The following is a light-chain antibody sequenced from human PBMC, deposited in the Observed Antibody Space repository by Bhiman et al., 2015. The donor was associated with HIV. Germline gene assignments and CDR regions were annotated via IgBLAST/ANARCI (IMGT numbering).Light chain of an antibody. CDR2: DVS. J-gene: IGLJ2*01. V-gene: IGLV2-14*01. CDR1: SSDVGGYNY. CDR3: SSYASSGPSHVI. Sequence: QSALTQPASVSGSPGQSITISCTGTSSDVGGYNYVSWYQQHPGKAPKLMIYDVSKRPSGVSNRFSGSKSGNTASLTISGLQAEDEADYYCSSYASSGPSHVIFGGGTRLTVL.